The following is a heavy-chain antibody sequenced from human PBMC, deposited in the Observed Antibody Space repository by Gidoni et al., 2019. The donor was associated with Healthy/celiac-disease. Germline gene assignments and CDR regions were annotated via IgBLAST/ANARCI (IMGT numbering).Heavy chain of an antibody. CDR2: IIPIFGTA. D-gene: IGHD6-6*01. Sequence: QVQLVQSGAEVKKPGSSVQVSCKASGGTFSSYAINWVRQAPGQGLEWMGGIIPIFGTANDAQKFQGRVTITADKSTSTAYMALSSLRSEDTAVYYCARRSSRAARPDWYFDLWGRGTLVTVSS. CDR1: GGTFSSYA. V-gene: IGHV1-69*06. J-gene: IGHJ2*01. CDR3: ARRSSRAARPDWYFDL.